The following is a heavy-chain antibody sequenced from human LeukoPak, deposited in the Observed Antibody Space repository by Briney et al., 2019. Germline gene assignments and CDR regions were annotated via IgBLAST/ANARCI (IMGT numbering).Heavy chain of an antibody. CDR1: GFTFSSYS. D-gene: IGHD2-15*01. Sequence: PGGSLRLSCAASGFTFSSYSMNWVRQAPGKGLEWVSSISSSSSYIYYADSVKGRFTISRGNAKNSLYLQMNSLRAADTAVYYCARGGPDAFDIWGQGTMVTVSS. V-gene: IGHV3-21*01. CDR2: ISSSSSYI. J-gene: IGHJ3*02. CDR3: ARGGPDAFDI.